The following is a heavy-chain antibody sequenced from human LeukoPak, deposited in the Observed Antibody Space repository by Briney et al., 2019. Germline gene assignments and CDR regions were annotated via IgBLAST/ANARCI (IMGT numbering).Heavy chain of an antibody. CDR1: GFTFDDYG. D-gene: IGHD3-22*01. Sequence: PGGSLRLSCAASGFTFDDYGMSWVRQAPGKGLEWVSGINWNGGSTGYADSVKGRFTVSRDNTKNSLYLQMNSLRAEDTAVYYCARGDYYDSSGYYYWGQGTLVTVSS. CDR3: ARGDYYDSSGYYY. J-gene: IGHJ4*02. CDR2: INWNGGST. V-gene: IGHV3-20*04.